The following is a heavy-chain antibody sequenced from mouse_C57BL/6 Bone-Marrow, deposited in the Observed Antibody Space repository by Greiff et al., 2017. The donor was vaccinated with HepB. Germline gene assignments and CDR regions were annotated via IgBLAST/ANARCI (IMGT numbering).Heavy chain of an antibody. V-gene: IGHV1-61*01. CDR3: ERGVILDY. CDR2: IYPSDSET. D-gene: IGHD1-1*01. J-gene: IGHJ2*01. CDR1: GYTFTSYW. Sequence: QVQLQQPGAELVRPGSSVKLSCKASGYTFTSYWMDWVKQRPGQGLEWIGNIYPSDSETHYNQKFKDKATLTVDKSSSTAYMQHSSLTSEDSAVYYCERGVILDYWGQGTTLTVSS.